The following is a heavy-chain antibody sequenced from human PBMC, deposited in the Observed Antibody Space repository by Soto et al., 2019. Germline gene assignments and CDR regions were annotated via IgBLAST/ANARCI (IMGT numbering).Heavy chain of an antibody. CDR2: INSDGSST. D-gene: IGHD3-22*01. Sequence: GGSLRLSCAASGFTFSSYWMHWVRQAPGKGLVWVSRINSDGSSTSYADTVKGRFTISRDNAKNTLYLQMNSLRAEDTAVYYCARVHVGNYYDSSGSDGDAFDIWGQGTRVTVSS. V-gene: IGHV3-74*01. J-gene: IGHJ3*02. CDR3: ARVHVGNYYDSSGSDGDAFDI. CDR1: GFTFSSYW.